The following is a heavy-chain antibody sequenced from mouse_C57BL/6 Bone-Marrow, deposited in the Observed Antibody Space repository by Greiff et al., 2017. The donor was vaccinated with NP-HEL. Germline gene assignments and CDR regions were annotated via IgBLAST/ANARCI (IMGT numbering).Heavy chain of an antibody. CDR1: GYAFTNYL. V-gene: IGHV1-54*01. CDR3: ARDGYYLYAMDY. CDR2: INPGSGGT. Sequence: VKLQESGAELVRPGTSVKVSCKASGYAFTNYLIEWVKQRPGQGLEWIGVINPGSGGTNYNEKFKGKATLTADKSSSTAYMQLSSLTSEDSAVYFCARDGYYLYAMDYWGQGTSVTVSS. D-gene: IGHD2-3*01. J-gene: IGHJ4*01.